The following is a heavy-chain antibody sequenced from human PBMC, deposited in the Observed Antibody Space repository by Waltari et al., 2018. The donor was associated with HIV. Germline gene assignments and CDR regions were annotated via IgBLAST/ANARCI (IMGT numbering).Heavy chain of an antibody. CDR1: GGSISTYS. V-gene: IGHV4-59*01. CDR3: ARGIDAQRVAAPCLDI. CDR2: IYNSRST. Sequence: QVQLRESGPGLVKPSETLSLTCTVSGGSISTYSWTWIRPPPGKGLEWIGYIYNSRSTDYNPSLKSRATISVDTSKNQFSLKLSAVTTADTAVYYCARGIDAQRVAAPCLDIWGQGTMVTVSS. D-gene: IGHD6-25*01. J-gene: IGHJ3*02.